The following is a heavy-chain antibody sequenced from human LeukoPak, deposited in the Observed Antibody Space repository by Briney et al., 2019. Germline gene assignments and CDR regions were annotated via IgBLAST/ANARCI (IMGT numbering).Heavy chain of an antibody. CDR2: ISGSGGST. CDR1: GFTFSSYA. V-gene: IGHV3-23*01. D-gene: IGHD6-6*01. Sequence: PGGSLRLSCAASGFTFSSYAMSWVRQAPGKGLEWVSAISGSGGSTYYADSVKGRFTISRDNSKNTLYLQMNSLRAEDTAVYYWAKDREYSSSLFDYWGQGTLVTVSS. CDR3: AKDREYSSSLFDY. J-gene: IGHJ4*02.